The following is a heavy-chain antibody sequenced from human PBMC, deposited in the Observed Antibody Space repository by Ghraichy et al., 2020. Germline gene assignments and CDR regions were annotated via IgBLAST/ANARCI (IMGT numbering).Heavy chain of an antibody. D-gene: IGHD3-10*01. J-gene: IGHJ4*02. CDR1: GYTFTSYG. V-gene: IGHV1-18*01. Sequence: ASVKVSCKASGYTFTSYGISWVRQAPGQGLEWIGWISAYNGNTNYAQKLQGRVTMTTDTSTSTAYMELRSLRSDDTAVYYCARDGSGSSHSRPPDYWGQGTLVTVSS. CDR3: ARDGSGSSHSRPPDY. CDR2: ISAYNGNT.